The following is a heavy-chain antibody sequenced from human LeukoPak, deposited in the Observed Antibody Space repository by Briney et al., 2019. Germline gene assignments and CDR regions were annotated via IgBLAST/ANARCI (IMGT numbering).Heavy chain of an antibody. V-gene: IGHV3-33*01. Sequence: GGSLRLSCAASGFTFSSYGMHWVRQAPGKGLEWVAVIWYDGSNKYYADSVKGRFTISRDNSKNTLYLQMNSLRAEDTAVYYCAREMYYYDSSGSLRYWGQGTLVTVSP. J-gene: IGHJ4*02. CDR3: AREMYYYDSSGSLRY. CDR1: GFTFSSYG. D-gene: IGHD3-22*01. CDR2: IWYDGSNK.